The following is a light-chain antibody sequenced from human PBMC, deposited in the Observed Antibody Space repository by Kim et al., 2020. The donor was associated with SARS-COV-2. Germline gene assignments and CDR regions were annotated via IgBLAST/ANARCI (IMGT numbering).Light chain of an antibody. V-gene: IGKV1-13*02. CDR2: DAS. Sequence: AFVGDSVTITCRASQGISSALAWYQQTSGKAPKLLIYDASNVGSGVPSRFSGSGSGTDFTLTISSVQPEDFATYYCQQFYSYPITFGQGTRLEIK. J-gene: IGKJ5*01. CDR3: QQFYSYPIT. CDR1: QGISSA.